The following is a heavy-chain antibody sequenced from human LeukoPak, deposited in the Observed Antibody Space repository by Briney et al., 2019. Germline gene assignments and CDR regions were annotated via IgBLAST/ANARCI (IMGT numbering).Heavy chain of an antibody. Sequence: SETLSLTCTVSGGSIGSYYWNWIRQAPGKGLEWIGYIHYSGSTNHNSALKSRVTISVDTSKNQYSLKLSSVTAADTAVYYCARDGVAGGFDYWGQGTLVTVS. CDR2: IHYSGST. CDR3: ARDGVAGGFDY. D-gene: IGHD6-19*01. J-gene: IGHJ4*02. CDR1: GGSIGSYY. V-gene: IGHV4-59*01.